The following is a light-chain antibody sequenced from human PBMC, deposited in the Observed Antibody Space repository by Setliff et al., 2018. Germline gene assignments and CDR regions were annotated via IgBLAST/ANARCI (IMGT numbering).Light chain of an antibody. J-gene: IGLJ2*01. V-gene: IGLV2-14*01. CDR1: SSDVGGYDY. CDR2: EVS. Sequence: QSVLTQPAAVSGSPGQSITISCTGSSSDVGGYDYVSWYQQHPGKAPKLMIYEVSKRPSGVSDRFSGSKSANTASLTISGLQTEDEADYYCLSYTSKTTHALFGGGTQLT. CDR3: LSYTSKTTHAL.